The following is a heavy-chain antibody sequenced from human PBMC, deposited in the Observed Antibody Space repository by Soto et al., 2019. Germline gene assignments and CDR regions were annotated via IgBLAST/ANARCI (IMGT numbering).Heavy chain of an antibody. V-gene: IGHV3-48*03. Sequence: GGSLRLSCAASGFTFSSYEMNWVRQAPGKGLEWVSYISSSGSTIYYADSVKGRFTISRDNAKNSLYLQMNSLRAEDTAVYYCAREPEWLTAIDHWGQGTLVTVSS. CDR3: AREPEWLTAIDH. D-gene: IGHD5-12*01. CDR1: GFTFSSYE. J-gene: IGHJ4*02. CDR2: ISSSGSTI.